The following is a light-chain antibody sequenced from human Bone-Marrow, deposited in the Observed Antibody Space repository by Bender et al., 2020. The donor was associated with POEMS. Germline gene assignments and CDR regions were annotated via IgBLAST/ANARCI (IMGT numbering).Light chain of an antibody. CDR1: SSNMGAGYG. J-gene: IGLJ3*02. V-gene: IGLV1-40*01. Sequence: QPVLTQPPSSSCAPGQTVTITWTGTSSNMGAGYGVNWYQQLPGTAPKLLIYNNENRPSGVPDRISGSKSGNSASLAISGLQAEDEADYYCCSYAGSYIWVFGGGTKVTVL. CDR2: NNE. CDR3: CSYAGSYIWV.